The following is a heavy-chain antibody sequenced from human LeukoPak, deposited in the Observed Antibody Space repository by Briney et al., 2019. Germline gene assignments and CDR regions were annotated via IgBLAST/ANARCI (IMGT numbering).Heavy chain of an antibody. V-gene: IGHV1-18*01. CDR2: ISAYNGNT. J-gene: IGHJ4*02. CDR1: GYTFTSYD. CDR3: ARDVGRSYDLDY. D-gene: IGHD3-16*01. Sequence: ASVKVSCKASGYTFTSYDISRVRQAPGQGLEWMGWISAYNGNTDYAQSLQGRVTMTIDTSTSTVYMELRSLRSDDTAVYYCARDVGRSYDLDYWGQGTLVTVSS.